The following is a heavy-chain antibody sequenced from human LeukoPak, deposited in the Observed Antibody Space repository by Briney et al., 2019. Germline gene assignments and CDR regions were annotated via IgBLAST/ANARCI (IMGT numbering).Heavy chain of an antibody. CDR3: ARRQYGLAFDY. CDR1: GGSINSNNYY. D-gene: IGHD4-17*01. V-gene: IGHV4-39*01. CDR2: IYYSGST. J-gene: IGHJ4*02. Sequence: SETLSLTCTVSGGSINSNNYYWGWIRQPPGKGLEWIGTIYYSGSTYYNPSLKSRVTISADTSKNQFSLKLSSVTAADTAVYYCARRQYGLAFDYWGQGTLVTVSS.